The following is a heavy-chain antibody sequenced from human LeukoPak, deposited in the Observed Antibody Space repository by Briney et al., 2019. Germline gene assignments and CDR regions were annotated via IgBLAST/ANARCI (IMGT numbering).Heavy chain of an antibody. CDR2: INPNSGGT. V-gene: IGHV1-2*02. J-gene: IGHJ4*02. D-gene: IGHD3-10*01. CDR1: GYTFTGYY. Sequence: ASVKVSCKASGYTFTGYYMHWVRQAPGQGLEWMGWINPNSGGTNYAQKFQGRVTMTRDTSISTAYMELSRLRSDDTAVYYCARMWLGESVSHFDYWGQGTLVTVSS. CDR3: ARMWLGESVSHFDY.